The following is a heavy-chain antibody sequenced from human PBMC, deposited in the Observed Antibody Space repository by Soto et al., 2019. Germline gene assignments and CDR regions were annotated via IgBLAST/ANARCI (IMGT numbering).Heavy chain of an antibody. CDR1: GFTVSSNY. V-gene: IGHV3-53*01. J-gene: IGHJ3*02. D-gene: IGHD3-22*01. CDR2: IYSGGST. CDR3: ARERGDLYYETDAFDI. Sequence: EVQLVESGGGLIQPGGSLRLSCAASGFTVSSNYMSWVRQAPGKGLEWVSVIYSGGSTYYADSVKGRFTISRDNSKNTLYLQMNSLRAEDTAVYYCARERGDLYYETDAFDIWGQGTMVTVSS.